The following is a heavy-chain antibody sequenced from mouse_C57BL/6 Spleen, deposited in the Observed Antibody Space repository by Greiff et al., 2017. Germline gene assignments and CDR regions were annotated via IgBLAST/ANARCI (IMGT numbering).Heavy chain of an antibody. D-gene: IGHD2-4*01. CDR2: IYPGSGST. V-gene: IGHV1-55*01. J-gene: IGHJ3*01. CDR1: GYTFTSYW. Sequence: QVQLQQSGAELVKPGASVKMSCKASGYTFTSYWITWVKQRPGQGLEWIGDIYPGSGSTNYNEKFKSKATLTVDTSSSTAYMQLSSLTSEDSAVYYCERSSSYDYEGAWFAYWGQGTLVTVSA. CDR3: ERSSSYDYEGAWFAY.